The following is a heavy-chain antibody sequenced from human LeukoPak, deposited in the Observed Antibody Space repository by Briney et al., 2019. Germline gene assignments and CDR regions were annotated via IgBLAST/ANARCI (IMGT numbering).Heavy chain of an antibody. D-gene: IGHD3-22*01. CDR3: ASQYYYDSSSYYF. V-gene: IGHV4-30-4*08. Sequence: PSETLPLTCTVSGGSISSGDYYWSWIRQPPGKGLEWIGYIYYSGSTYYNPSLKSRVTISVDTSKNQFSLKLSSVTAADTAVYYCASQYYYDSSSYYFWGQGTLVTVSS. CDR1: GGSISSGDYY. CDR2: IYYSGST. J-gene: IGHJ4*02.